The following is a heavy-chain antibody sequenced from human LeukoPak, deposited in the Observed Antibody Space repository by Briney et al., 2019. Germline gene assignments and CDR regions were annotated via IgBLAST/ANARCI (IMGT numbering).Heavy chain of an antibody. CDR3: ATGRTKKY. J-gene: IGHJ4*02. CDR1: GFTFSNYW. D-gene: IGHD2-8*01. V-gene: IGHV3-7*01. Sequence: GGSLRLSCVASGFTFSNYWMNWVRQAPGERPEWVADIKEDGSEKYYVDSVKGRFTISRDNAKNSLYLQMNSLRAEDTAVYYCATGRTKKYWGQGTLVTVSS. CDR2: IKEDGSEK.